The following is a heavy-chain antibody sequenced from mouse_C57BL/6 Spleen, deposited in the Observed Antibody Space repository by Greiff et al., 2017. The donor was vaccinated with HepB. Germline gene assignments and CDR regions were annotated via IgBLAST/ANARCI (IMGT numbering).Heavy chain of an antibody. CDR3: ARGGLLRHFDY. D-gene: IGHD1-2*01. Sequence: QVQLQQPGAELVKPGASVKLSCKASGYTFTSYWMQWVKQRPGQGLEWIGEIDPSDSYTNYNQKFKGKATLTVDTSSSTAYMQLSSLTSDDSAVYYCARGGLLRHFDYWGQGTTLTVSS. J-gene: IGHJ2*01. CDR1: GYTFTSYW. V-gene: IGHV1-50*01. CDR2: IDPSDSYT.